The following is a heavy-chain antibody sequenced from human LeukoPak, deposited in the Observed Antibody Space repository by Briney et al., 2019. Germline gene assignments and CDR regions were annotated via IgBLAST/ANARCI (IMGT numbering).Heavy chain of an antibody. V-gene: IGHV1-69*04. Sequence: ASVKVSCKASGGTFSSYAISWVRQAPGQGLEWMGRIIPILGIANYAQKFQGRVTITADKSTSTAYMELSSLRSEDTAVYYCARDRSTFSGSADYWGQGTLVTVSS. CDR3: ARDRSTFSGSADY. D-gene: IGHD1-26*01. CDR2: IIPILGIA. J-gene: IGHJ4*02. CDR1: GGTFSSYA.